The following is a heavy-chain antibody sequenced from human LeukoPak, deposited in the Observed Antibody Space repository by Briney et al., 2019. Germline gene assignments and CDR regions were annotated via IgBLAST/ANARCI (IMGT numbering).Heavy chain of an antibody. CDR3: ARGISIAAAWNEGNWFDP. V-gene: IGHV1-69*06. D-gene: IGHD6-13*01. CDR1: GGTFSSYA. Sequence: ASVKVSCKASGGTFSSYAISRVRQAPGQGLEWMGGIIPIFGTANYAQKFQGRVTITADKSTSTAYMELSSLRSEDTAVYYCARGISIAAAWNEGNWFDPWGQGTLVTVSS. CDR2: IIPIFGTA. J-gene: IGHJ5*02.